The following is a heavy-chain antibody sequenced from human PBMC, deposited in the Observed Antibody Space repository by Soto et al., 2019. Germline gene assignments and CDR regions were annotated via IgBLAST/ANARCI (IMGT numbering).Heavy chain of an antibody. D-gene: IGHD1-26*01. V-gene: IGHV1-3*01. CDR2: INAGNGNT. Sequence: ASVKVSCKASGYTFTSYAMHWVRQAPGQRLEWMGWINAGNGNTKYSQKFQGRVTITRDTSASTAYMELSSLRSEDTAVYYCARAVGVHGTFDYWGQGTLVTVSS. CDR3: ARAVGVHGTFDY. J-gene: IGHJ4*02. CDR1: GYTFTSYA.